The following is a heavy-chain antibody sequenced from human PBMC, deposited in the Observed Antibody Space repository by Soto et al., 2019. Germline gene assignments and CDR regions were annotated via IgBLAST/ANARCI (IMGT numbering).Heavy chain of an antibody. CDR3: VRGLGNSDH. V-gene: IGHV3-74*03. CDR1: GFTFSSYW. Sequence: EVQLVESGGGLDQPGGSLRLSCVASGFTFSSYWMHWVRQVPGKEPVWVSFIDSYGSSTKYADSMRGRFTISRDNAKNTLYLLMNSLRVEDTAVYYCVRGLGNSDHWGQGTLVTVSS. J-gene: IGHJ4*02. CDR2: IDSYGSST.